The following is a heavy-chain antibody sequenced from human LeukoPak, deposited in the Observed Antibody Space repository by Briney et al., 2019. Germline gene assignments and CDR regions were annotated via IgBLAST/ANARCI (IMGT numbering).Heavy chain of an antibody. Sequence: SETLSLTCAVSGGSISSYYWSWIRQPPGRGLEWIGSIHYSGSTSYNSSLKSRVTISIDTSKNQFSLKLSSVTPADTAVYYCARQVYSSSWSYYFEYWGQGILVTVSS. CDR3: ARQVYSSSWSYYFEY. CDR2: IHYSGST. D-gene: IGHD6-13*01. CDR1: GGSISSYY. J-gene: IGHJ4*02. V-gene: IGHV4-59*01.